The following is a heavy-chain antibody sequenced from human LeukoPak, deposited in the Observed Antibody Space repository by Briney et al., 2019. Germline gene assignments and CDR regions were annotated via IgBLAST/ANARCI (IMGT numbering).Heavy chain of an antibody. CDR2: INPNSGDT. D-gene: IGHD1/OR15-1a*01. CDR1: GYIFTDYY. J-gene: IGHJ4*02. V-gene: IGHV1-2*06. CDR3: SRGADCNNATPCDH. Sequence: PWGSVKLSCKASGYIFTDYYIHWVRQAPGQGPEWMGRINPNSGDTDYAHNLQGRVTMSRVTSITTVYMEMRRLTSDDTAVYYCSRGADCNNATPCDHWGQGTMVSVSS.